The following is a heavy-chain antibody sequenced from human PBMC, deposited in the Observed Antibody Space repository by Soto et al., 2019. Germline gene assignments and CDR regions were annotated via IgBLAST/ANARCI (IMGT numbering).Heavy chain of an antibody. Sequence: EVQLWESGGDLVQPGGSLRLSCAASGFPFRSYAMNWVRQAPGKGLEWVSTINGSGDRTYFADSVRGRFTISRNNSKNTLYLQMDSLSVEDTAVYYCAKVGHSYGAPDYWGQGTLVTVSS. CDR3: AKVGHSYGAPDY. J-gene: IGHJ4*02. D-gene: IGHD5-18*01. V-gene: IGHV3-23*01. CDR2: INGSGDRT. CDR1: GFPFRSYA.